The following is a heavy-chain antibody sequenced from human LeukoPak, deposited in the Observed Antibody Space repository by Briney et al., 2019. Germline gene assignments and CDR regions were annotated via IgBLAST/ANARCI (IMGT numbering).Heavy chain of an antibody. CDR3: ARILPHYGDYETYYFDY. CDR2: MNPNSGNT. Sequence: GASVKVSCKASGYTFTSYDINWVRQATGQGLEWMGWMNPNSGNTGYAQKFQGRVTRTRNTSISTAYMELSSLRSEDTAVYYCARILPHYGDYETYYFDYWGQGTLVTVSS. V-gene: IGHV1-8*01. D-gene: IGHD4-17*01. CDR1: GYTFTSYD. J-gene: IGHJ4*02.